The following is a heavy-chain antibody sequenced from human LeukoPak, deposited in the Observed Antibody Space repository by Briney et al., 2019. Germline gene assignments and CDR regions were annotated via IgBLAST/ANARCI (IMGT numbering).Heavy chain of an antibody. CDR3: GRDEDIPAYPNWIGT. J-gene: IGHJ5*02. CDR1: GYSFFNSG. Sequence: VASVTVSCKASGYSFFNSGITWVRQAPGQGPEWIGWVSTYTGNTNYAEKVQGRITMTTDTSTDTAYMELRSLTSDDTAVYYCGRDEDIPAYPNWIGTWGQGTLVTVSS. CDR2: VSTYTGNT. D-gene: IGHD3-3*01. V-gene: IGHV1-18*01.